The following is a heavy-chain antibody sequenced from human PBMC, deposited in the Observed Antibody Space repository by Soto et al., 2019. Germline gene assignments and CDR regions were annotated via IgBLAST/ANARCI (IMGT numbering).Heavy chain of an antibody. CDR2: INHSGST. Sequence: SETLSLTCAVYGGSFSGYYWSWIRQPPGKGLEWSGEINHSGSTNYNPSLKSRVTISVDTSKNQFSLKLSSVTAADTAVYYCARGRYCSSTSCRTYYYYYGMDVWGQGTTVTVSS. J-gene: IGHJ6*02. V-gene: IGHV4-34*01. CDR3: ARGRYCSSTSCRTYYYYYGMDV. CDR1: GGSFSGYY. D-gene: IGHD2-2*01.